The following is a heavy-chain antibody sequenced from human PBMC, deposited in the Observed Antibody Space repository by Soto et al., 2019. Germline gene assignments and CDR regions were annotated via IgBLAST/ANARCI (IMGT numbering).Heavy chain of an antibody. CDR1: GFTFSSYS. Sequence: GGSLRLSCAASGFTFSSYSMNWVRQAPGKGLEWVSSISSSSSYIYYADSVKGRFTISRDNAKNSLYLQMNSLRAEDTAVYYCARGALGYSSGPDYWGQGTLVTVSS. CDR2: ISSSSSYI. D-gene: IGHD6-19*01. J-gene: IGHJ4*02. V-gene: IGHV3-21*01. CDR3: ARGALGYSSGPDY.